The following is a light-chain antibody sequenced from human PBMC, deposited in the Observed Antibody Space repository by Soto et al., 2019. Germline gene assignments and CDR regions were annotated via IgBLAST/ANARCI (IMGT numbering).Light chain of an antibody. V-gene: IGKV3-15*01. J-gene: IGKJ1*01. Sequence: SPATLSVTKRERATLSCRASQSVARNLAWYQQKPGQAPRLLIYAASTRATGTPARFSGSGSGTEFTLTISSLQSEDFAVYYSHQDNNCPSRPFGQGTK. CDR2: AAS. CDR1: QSVARN. CDR3: HQDNNCPSRP.